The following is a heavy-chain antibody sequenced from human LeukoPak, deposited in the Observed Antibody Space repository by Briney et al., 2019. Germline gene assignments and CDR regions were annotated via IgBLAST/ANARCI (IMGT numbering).Heavy chain of an antibody. CDR3: VRASSTTAAGLFDF. J-gene: IGHJ4*02. V-gene: IGHV3-53*01. D-gene: IGHD6-13*01. Sequence: GGSLRLSCAASGFTVSSNYMSWVRQAPGKGLEWVSVLYSGGYTVYADSVEGRFTISRDNSENTLYLQMNSLRADDTAVYYCVRASSTTAAGLFDFWGQGTLLTVSS. CDR1: GFTVSSNY. CDR2: LYSGGYT.